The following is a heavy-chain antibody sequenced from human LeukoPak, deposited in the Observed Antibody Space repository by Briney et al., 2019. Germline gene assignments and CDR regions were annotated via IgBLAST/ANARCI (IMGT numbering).Heavy chain of an antibody. CDR3: AGSYSNGFDI. V-gene: IGHV1-2*02. D-gene: IGHD1-26*01. Sequence: ASVKVPCKASAYSLTGYYMHWVRQAPGQGLEWMGWINPNSGGTNYAQKFQGRVTMTRDTSISTGYMELSRLRSDDTAVYYCAGSYSNGFDIWGQGTMVTVSS. CDR2: INPNSGGT. CDR1: AYSLTGYY. J-gene: IGHJ3*02.